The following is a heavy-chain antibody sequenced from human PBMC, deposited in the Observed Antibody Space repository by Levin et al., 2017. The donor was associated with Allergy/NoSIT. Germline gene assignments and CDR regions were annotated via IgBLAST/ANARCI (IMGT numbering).Heavy chain of an antibody. V-gene: IGHV5-51*01. CDR1: GYDFTNYW. CDR3: AKSEFCRGDSCYSRVVY. J-gene: IGHJ4*02. Sequence: GESLKISCKGSGYDFTNYWIAWVRQMPGKGLEWMGIIYPGDSDTRYSPSFRGQVTISADKSISTAYLQWSSLKASDTAMYYCAKSEFCRGDSCYSRVVYWGQGTLVTVSS. CDR2: IYPGDSDT. D-gene: IGHD2-15*01.